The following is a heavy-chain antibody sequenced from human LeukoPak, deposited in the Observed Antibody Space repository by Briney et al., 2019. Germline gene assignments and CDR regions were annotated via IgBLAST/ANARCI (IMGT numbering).Heavy chain of an antibody. CDR2: IRQDGSEK. V-gene: IGHV3-7*01. J-gene: IGHJ4*01. CDR1: GFTFTDYW. Sequence: GGSLRLSCAVSGFTFTDYWMNWVRQAPGKGLEWVASIRQDGSEKTYVDSVKGRFTISRDNTENSLSLQVNSLRVEDTAVYYCARDGTAAGLYFDLWGQGTLVTVSS. D-gene: IGHD6-13*01. CDR3: ARDGTAAGLYFDL.